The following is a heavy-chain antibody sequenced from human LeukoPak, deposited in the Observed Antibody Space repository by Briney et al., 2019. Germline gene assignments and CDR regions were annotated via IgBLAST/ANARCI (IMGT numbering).Heavy chain of an antibody. J-gene: IGHJ5*02. D-gene: IGHD4-17*01. Sequence: ASVKVSCKASGYTFTSYGISWVRQAPGQGLEWMGGIIPIFGTANYAQKFQGRVTITADESTSTAYMELSSLRSEDTAVYYCARGSPESDYVWFDPWGQGTLVTVSS. V-gene: IGHV1-69*13. CDR2: IIPIFGTA. CDR3: ARGSPESDYVWFDP. CDR1: GYTFTSYG.